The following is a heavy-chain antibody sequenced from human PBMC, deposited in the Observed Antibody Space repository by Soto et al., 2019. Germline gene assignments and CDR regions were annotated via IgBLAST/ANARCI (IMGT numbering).Heavy chain of an antibody. J-gene: IGHJ3*02. CDR1: GGSISSGDYY. CDR2: IYYSGII. Sequence: QVQLQESGPGLVKPSQTLSLTCSVSGGSISSGDYYWSWIRQPPGKGLEWIAYIYYSGIIYYNPSVTCRVTMSRDTSKYQFFLKLDSVTAADTAVYYCAREVGEVDYSSSSAAFDIWGQGTMVTVSS. V-gene: IGHV4-30-4*01. CDR3: AREVGEVDYSSSSAAFDI. D-gene: IGHD6-6*01.